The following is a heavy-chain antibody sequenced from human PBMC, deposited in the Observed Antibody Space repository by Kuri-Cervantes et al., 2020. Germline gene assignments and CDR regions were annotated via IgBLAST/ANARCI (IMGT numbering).Heavy chain of an antibody. CDR1: GYSISSGYY. CDR2: IYHSGST. V-gene: IGHV4-38-2*01. CDR3: ATTYSSSWYDPYYYYYYMDV. J-gene: IGHJ6*03. Sequence: SETLSLTCAVSGYSISSGYYWGWIRQPPGKGLEWIGSIYHSGSTYYNPSLKSRVTISVDTSKNQFSLKLSSVTAADTAVYYCATTYSSSWYDPYYYYYYMDVWGKGTTVTVSS. D-gene: IGHD6-13*01.